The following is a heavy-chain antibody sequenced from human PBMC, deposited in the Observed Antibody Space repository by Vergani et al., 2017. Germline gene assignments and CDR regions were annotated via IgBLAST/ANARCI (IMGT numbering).Heavy chain of an antibody. CDR3: ASGGHGSENGGALQL. Sequence: EVMLVQSGAEVKKPGESLKISCQGSGYTFTNYWIGWVRQMPGKGLEWMGVIYPGDSNTRYSPSFQGQVTISADKSINTAYLQWSSLEASDTATYFCASGGHGSENGGALQLWGQGTNITVSS. CDR1: GYTFTNYW. D-gene: IGHD3-10*01. CDR2: IYPGDSNT. V-gene: IGHV5-51*03. J-gene: IGHJ3*01.